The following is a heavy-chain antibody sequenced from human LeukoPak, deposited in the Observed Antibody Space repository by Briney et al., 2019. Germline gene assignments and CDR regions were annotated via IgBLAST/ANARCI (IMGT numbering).Heavy chain of an antibody. V-gene: IGHV3-66*04. CDR1: GFAVSSNY. Sequence: LGGSLRLSCAASGFAVSSNYMSWVRQAPGKGLEWVTVIYSGGNTFYADSVKGRFTISRDNSKNTLYLQMNSLRAEDTAVYYCASHNWFDPWGQGTLVTVSS. J-gene: IGHJ5*02. CDR2: IYSGGNT. CDR3: ASHNWFDP.